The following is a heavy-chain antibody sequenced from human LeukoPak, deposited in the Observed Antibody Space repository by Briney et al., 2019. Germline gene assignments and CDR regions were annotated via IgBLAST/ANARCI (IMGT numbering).Heavy chain of an antibody. CDR1: GFTVSSNY. J-gene: IGHJ6*02. V-gene: IGHV3-66*01. Sequence: GGSLRLSCAASGFTVSSNYMSWVRQAPGKGLEWVSVIYSGGSTYYADSVKGRFTISRDNAKNSLYLQMNSLRAEDTAVYYCARDKITVRGVITYYGMDVWGQGTTVTVSS. CDR3: ARDKITVRGVITYYGMDV. D-gene: IGHD3-10*01. CDR2: IYSGGST.